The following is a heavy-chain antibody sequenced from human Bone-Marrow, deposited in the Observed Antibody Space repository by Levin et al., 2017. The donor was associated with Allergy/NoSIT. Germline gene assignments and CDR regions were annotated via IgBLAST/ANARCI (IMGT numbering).Heavy chain of an antibody. CDR1: GYNFTRYW. Sequence: KVSCQASGYNFTRYWIGWVRQMPGKGLEWMGVVYPPDSDAKYNPSFRGQVTISVDRSINTAYLQWSSLRTSDIAMYYCARHVGGWDSQYFDYWGLGTLVTVSS. D-gene: IGHD1-26*01. V-gene: IGHV5-51*01. CDR2: VYPPDSDA. J-gene: IGHJ4*02. CDR3: ARHVGGWDSQYFDY.